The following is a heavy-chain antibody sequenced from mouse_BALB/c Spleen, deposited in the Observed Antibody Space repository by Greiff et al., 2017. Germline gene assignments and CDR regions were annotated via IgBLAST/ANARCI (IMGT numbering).Heavy chain of an antibody. CDR3: NAIRAMDY. J-gene: IGHJ4*01. CDR1: GFNIKDYY. Sequence: EVQLQQSGAELVRSGASVKLSCTASGFNIKDYYMHWVKQRPEQGLEWIGWIDPENGDTEYAPKFQGKATMTADTSSNTAYLQLSSLTSEDTAVYYCNAIRAMDYWGQGTSVTVSS. V-gene: IGHV14-4*02. CDR2: IDPENGDT.